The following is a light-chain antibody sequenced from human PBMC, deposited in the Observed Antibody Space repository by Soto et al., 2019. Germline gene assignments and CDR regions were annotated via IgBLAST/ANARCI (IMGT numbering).Light chain of an antibody. CDR1: QSISSSY. CDR2: GAS. J-gene: IGKJ1*01. Sequence: EIVLTQSPGTLSLSPGKRATLSCRASQSISSSYLAWYQQKPGQAPRLLIYGASNRATGIPDRFSGSGSGTDFTLTISRLEPEDFAMYFCQQYVSSPQTFGQGTKV. CDR3: QQYVSSPQT. V-gene: IGKV3-20*01.